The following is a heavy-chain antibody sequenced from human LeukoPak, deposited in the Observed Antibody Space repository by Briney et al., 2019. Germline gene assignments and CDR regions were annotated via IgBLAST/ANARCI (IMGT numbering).Heavy chain of an antibody. V-gene: IGHV4-59*01. CDR3: ARADYYGSGSYI. D-gene: IGHD3-10*01. Sequence: SETLSLTCTVSGGSISSYHWSWIRQPPGKGLEWIGYIYYSGSTNYNPSLKSRVTISVDTSKNQFSLKLSSVTAADTAVYYCARADYYGSGSYIWGQGTLVTVSS. J-gene: IGHJ4*02. CDR2: IYYSGST. CDR1: GGSISSYH.